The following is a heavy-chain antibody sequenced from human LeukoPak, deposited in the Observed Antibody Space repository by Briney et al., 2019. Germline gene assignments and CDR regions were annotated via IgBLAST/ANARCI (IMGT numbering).Heavy chain of an antibody. CDR3: ARVESLYCSSGSCYDY. CDR2: INPNSGGT. D-gene: IGHD2-15*01. Sequence: ASVKVSCKVSGYTLTELSLHWVRQAPGQGLEWIGWINPNSGGTKYAQKFQGRVTMTRDTSISTAYMELNRLISDDTAVYYCARVESLYCSSGSCYDYWGQGTLVTVSS. J-gene: IGHJ4*02. CDR1: GYTLTELS. V-gene: IGHV1-2*02.